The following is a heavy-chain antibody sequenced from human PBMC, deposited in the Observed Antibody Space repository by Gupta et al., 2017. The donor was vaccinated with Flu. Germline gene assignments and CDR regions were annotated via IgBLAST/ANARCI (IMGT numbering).Heavy chain of an antibody. CDR2: ISSNGVDT. V-gene: IGHV3-64*02. J-gene: IGHJ4*02. D-gene: IGHD2-2*01. CDR3: AREGRYCSRTSCYLFDY. Sequence: RHWVRQAPGKGLEYVSAISSNGVDTYYADSVKGRFTISRDNSKNTLHLQMGSLRAEDMAIYYCAREGRYCSRTSCYLFDYWGQGALVTVSS.